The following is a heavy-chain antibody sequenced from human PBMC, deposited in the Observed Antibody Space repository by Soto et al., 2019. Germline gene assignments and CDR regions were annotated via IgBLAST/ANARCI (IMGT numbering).Heavy chain of an antibody. V-gene: IGHV1-69*13. CDR3: AADRSLGYCSSTSSSGMFDP. CDR1: GGTFSSYA. CDR2: IIPIFGTA. J-gene: IGHJ5*02. Sequence: SVKVSCKASGGTFSSYAISWVRQAPGQGLEWMGGIIPIFGTANYAQKFQGRVTITADESTSTAYMELSSLRSEDTAVYYCAADRSLGYCSSTSSSGMFDPWGQGTVVTVSS. D-gene: IGHD2-2*01.